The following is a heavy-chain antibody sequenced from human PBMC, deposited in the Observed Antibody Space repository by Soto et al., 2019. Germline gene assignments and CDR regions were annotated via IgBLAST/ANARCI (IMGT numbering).Heavy chain of an antibody. D-gene: IGHD3-3*01. V-gene: IGHV2-5*02. J-gene: IGHJ4*02. CDR3: AHRVLRTVFGLVTTTAIYFDF. CDR1: GFSLTTSGVG. CDR2: IYWDDDK. Sequence: QITLNESGPTQVKPRQTLTLTCTFSGFSLTTSGVGVGWIRQSPGKAPERLALIYWDDDKRYSPSLKSRITNTKDTSKNQVILTMADLDPADTATYYCAHRVLRTVFGLVTTTAIYFDFWGQGTPVAVSS.